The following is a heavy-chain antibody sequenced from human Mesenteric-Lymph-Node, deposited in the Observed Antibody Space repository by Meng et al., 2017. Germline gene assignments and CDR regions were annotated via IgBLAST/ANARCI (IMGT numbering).Heavy chain of an antibody. CDR1: GGTFISYA. V-gene: IGHV1-69*06. D-gene: IGHD3-10*01. CDR3: ARGHASGSWIIDY. CDR2: IIPIFGTA. J-gene: IGHJ4*02. Sequence: VQVVHCGAGGKKPGSSVKVSCKAAGGTFISYAISWGRQAPGQGLEWMGGIIPIFGTANYAQKFQGRVTITADKSTSTAYMELSSLRSEDTAVYYCARGHASGSWIIDYWGQGTLVTVSS.